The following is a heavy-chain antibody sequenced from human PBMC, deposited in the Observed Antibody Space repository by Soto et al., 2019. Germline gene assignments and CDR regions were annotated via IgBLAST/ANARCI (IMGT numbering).Heavy chain of an antibody. CDR1: GFTFSSYA. Sequence: GGSLRLSCAASGFTFSSYAMHWVRQAPGKGLEWVAVISYDGSNKYYADSVKGRFTISRDNSKNTLYLQMNSLRAEDTAVYYCARDPDEDDYVWEGKPYYYYGMDVWGQGTTVTVSS. J-gene: IGHJ6*02. CDR2: ISYDGSNK. D-gene: IGHD3-16*01. V-gene: IGHV3-30-3*01. CDR3: ARDPDEDDYVWEGKPYYYYGMDV.